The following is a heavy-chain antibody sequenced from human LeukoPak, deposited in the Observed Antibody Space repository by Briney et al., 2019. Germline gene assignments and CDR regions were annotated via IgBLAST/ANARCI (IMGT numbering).Heavy chain of an antibody. D-gene: IGHD6-13*01. CDR3: ARTITYSSSWYYFDY. Sequence: SETLSLTCTVSGDSISSSSYYWGWIRQPPGKGLEWIGSIYYSGSTYYNPSLKSRVTISVDTSKNQFSLKLSSVTAADTAVYYCARTITYSSSWYYFDYWGQGTLVTVSS. CDR1: GDSISSSSYY. J-gene: IGHJ4*02. CDR2: IYYSGST. V-gene: IGHV4-39*01.